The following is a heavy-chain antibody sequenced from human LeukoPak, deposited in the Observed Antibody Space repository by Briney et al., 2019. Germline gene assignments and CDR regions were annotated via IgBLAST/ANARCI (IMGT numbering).Heavy chain of an antibody. CDR2: ISGSTSTI. CDR1: GFTFSTYS. D-gene: IGHD5-18*01. J-gene: IGHJ4*02. CDR3: AGGIGGDSYGRFDY. V-gene: IGHV3-48*01. Sequence: GGSLRLSCAASGFTFSTYSMNGVRQAPGKGLEWVSYISGSTSTIYCADSVKGRFTISGDNGKNSLYLQMNSLRAEDAAVYYCAGGIGGDSYGRFDYWGQGTLVTVSS.